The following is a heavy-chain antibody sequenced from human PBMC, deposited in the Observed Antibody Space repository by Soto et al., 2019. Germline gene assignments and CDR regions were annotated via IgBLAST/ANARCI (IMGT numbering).Heavy chain of an antibody. V-gene: IGHV2-70*11. CDR2: IDWDDDK. Sequence: SGPTLVNPTQTLTPTCTFSGFSLSTSGMCVSWIRQPPGKALEWLARIDWDDDKYYSTSLKTRLTISKDTSKNQVVLTMTNMEPVDTATYYCARIKDCSGGLEYWGQGTLVTVSS. CDR1: GFSLSTSGMC. D-gene: IGHD2-15*01. CDR3: ARIKDCSGGLEY. J-gene: IGHJ4*02.